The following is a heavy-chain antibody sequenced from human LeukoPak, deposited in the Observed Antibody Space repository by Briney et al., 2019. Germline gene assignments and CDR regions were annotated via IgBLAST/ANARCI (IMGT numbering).Heavy chain of an antibody. CDR3: ARGLYY. CDR2: MSSDGNKK. V-gene: IGHV3-30-3*01. D-gene: IGHD3-16*01. CDR1: GFTFNSYT. J-gene: IGHJ4*02. Sequence: GRSLRLSCAAPGFTFNSYTMHWVRQAPGKGLEWVAVMSSDGNKKFYADSVKGRFTISRDNSKNTLYLQMNSLRAEDTAVYYCARGLYYWGQGTLVTVSS.